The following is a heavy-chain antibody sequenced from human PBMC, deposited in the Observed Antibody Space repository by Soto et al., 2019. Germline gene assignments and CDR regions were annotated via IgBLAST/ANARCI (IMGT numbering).Heavy chain of an antibody. V-gene: IGHV4-31*03. J-gene: IGHJ6*02. CDR3: ARDQEYSYGYAGPNPVGMDV. Sequence: SETLSLTCTVSGGSIGSGGHYWSWIRQHPGKGLEWIGYIYYSGSTYYNPSLKSRVTISVDTSKNQFSLKLSSVTAADTAVYYCARDQEYSYGYAGPNPVGMDVWGQGTTVTVSS. D-gene: IGHD5-18*01. CDR2: IYYSGST. CDR1: GGSIGSGGHY.